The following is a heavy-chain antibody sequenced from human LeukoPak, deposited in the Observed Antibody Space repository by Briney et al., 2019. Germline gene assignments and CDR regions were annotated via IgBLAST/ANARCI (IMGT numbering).Heavy chain of an antibody. CDR3: AKDREYSSSWNYYFDS. J-gene: IGHJ4*02. CDR1: GFSFNSYA. D-gene: IGHD6-13*01. V-gene: IGHV3-23*01. Sequence: PGGSLRLSCAASGFSFNSYAMSWVRQAPGKGLEWVSAISGGGGRTHFADSVKGRFTISRDRSKNTMSLQMNSLRAEDTAVYFCAKDREYSSSWNYYFDSWGQGTLVTVSS. CDR2: ISGGGGRT.